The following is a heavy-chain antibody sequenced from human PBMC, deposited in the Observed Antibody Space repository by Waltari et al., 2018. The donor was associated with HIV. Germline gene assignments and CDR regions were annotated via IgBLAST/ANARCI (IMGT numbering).Heavy chain of an antibody. V-gene: IGHV1-18*01. CDR2: NSAYHGNT. Sequence: QVQLVQSGAEVKKPGASVTVSCKASGSTFTSYSISWVRQAPGQGLEWMGWNSAYHGNTNEAQHLQGRGTITTDTATSTAYMELRSLRSDETTVQFCARVAQYQYDFWSGYRFDYWGQGTLVTVSS. CDR1: GSTFTSYS. CDR3: ARVAQYQYDFWSGYRFDY. D-gene: IGHD3-3*01. J-gene: IGHJ4*02.